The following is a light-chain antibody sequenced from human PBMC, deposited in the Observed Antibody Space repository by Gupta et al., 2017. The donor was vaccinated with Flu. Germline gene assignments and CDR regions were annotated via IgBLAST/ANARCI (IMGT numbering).Light chain of an antibody. V-gene: IGLV4-69*01. CDR1: NGRSSFA. CDR3: QTGAPVTGV. J-gene: IGLJ2*01. Sequence: QLVLPHSPSASASLGASVKLTCTLSNGRSSFAIAWHQQQPEKGPRDLMKLNSDGSHTKGDGIPDRFSVSSSVTGHYLTISFLQAEDEDDYYCQTGAPVTGVFGGGTKLTVL. CDR2: LNSDGSH.